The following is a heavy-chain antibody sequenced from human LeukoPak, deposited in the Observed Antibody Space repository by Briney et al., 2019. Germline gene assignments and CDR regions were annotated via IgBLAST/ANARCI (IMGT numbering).Heavy chain of an antibody. J-gene: IGHJ4*02. D-gene: IGHD3-9*01. CDR1: GFTFDDYA. V-gene: IGHV3-9*01. CDR3: AKEFGSRSVLRYFDWLYYFDY. Sequence: PGGSLRLSCAASGFTFDDYAMHWVRHAPGKGLEWVSGISWNSGSIGYADSVKGRFTISRDNAKNSLYLQMNSLRAEDTALYYCAKEFGSRSVLRYFDWLYYFDYWGQGTLVTVSS. CDR2: ISWNSGSI.